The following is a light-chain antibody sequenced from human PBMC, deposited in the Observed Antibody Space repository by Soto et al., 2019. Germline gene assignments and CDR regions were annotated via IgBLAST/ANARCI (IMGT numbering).Light chain of an antibody. J-gene: IGKJ4*01. CDR1: QSLLYSDGRTY. V-gene: IGKV2D-29*01. CDR2: EVS. CDR3: MQSIQLPIT. Sequence: DVVLTQTPRSLSVTPGQPASISCKSSQSLLYSDGRTYVYWYLQKPGQPPQLLIHEVSNRLSGVPGRFSGRGSGTDFKLKISRVETEDVGLYYYMQSIQLPITFGGGTNVEIK.